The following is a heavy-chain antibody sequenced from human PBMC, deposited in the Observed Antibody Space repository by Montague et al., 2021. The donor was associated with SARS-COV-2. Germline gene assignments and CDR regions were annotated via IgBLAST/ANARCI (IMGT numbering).Heavy chain of an antibody. V-gene: IGHV4-59*01. J-gene: IGHJ3*02. CDR3: ARGSYGPDVFDI. CDR2: IYYSGST. D-gene: IGHD5-18*01. Sequence: SETLSLTCTVSGGSISSYYWSWIRRPPGKGLEWIGYIYYSGSTNYNPSLKSRVTVSLDTSKNQFSLKLNSVTAADTAVYYCARGSYGPDVFDIWGQRTMVTVSS. CDR1: GGSISSYY.